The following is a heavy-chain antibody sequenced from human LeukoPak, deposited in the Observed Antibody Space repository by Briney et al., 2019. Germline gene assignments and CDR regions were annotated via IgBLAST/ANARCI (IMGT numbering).Heavy chain of an antibody. Sequence: PSETLSLTCTVSGGSISSYYWSWIRQPPGKGLEWIGYIYYSGSTNYNPSLKSRVTISVDTSKNQFSLKLSSVTAADTAVYYCARIAVASVYYFDYWGQGTLVTVSS. J-gene: IGHJ4*02. CDR1: GGSISSYY. D-gene: IGHD6-19*01. V-gene: IGHV4-59*01. CDR3: ARIAVASVYYFDY. CDR2: IYYSGST.